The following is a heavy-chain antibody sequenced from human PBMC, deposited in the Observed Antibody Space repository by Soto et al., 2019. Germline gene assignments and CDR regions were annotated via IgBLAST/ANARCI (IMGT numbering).Heavy chain of an antibody. V-gene: IGHV4-39*01. D-gene: IGHD6-6*01. CDR3: ARHGGIAARLLNYYYGMDV. Sequence: ETLSVTGAVSGGSISSKKKYWGWIRQPPGKGLELIGSIYYSGSTYYNPSLKSRVTISVDTSKNQFSLKLSSVTAADTAVYYCARHGGIAARLLNYYYGMDVWGQGTTVPVYS. CDR1: GGSISSKKKY. CDR2: IYYSGST. J-gene: IGHJ6*02.